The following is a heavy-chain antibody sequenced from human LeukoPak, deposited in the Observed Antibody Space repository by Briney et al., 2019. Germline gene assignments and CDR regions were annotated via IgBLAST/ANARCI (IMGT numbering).Heavy chain of an antibody. CDR3: AKSGNCGSDCYYFDY. CDR1: GFTFSSYG. CDR2: ITGSGGGT. Sequence: GGSLRLSCAASGFTFSSYGMNWVRQAPGKGLEGVSAITGSGGGTYYADSVKGRFTISRDNSRNTLYLQMNSLRVEDTAVYYCAKSGNCGSDCYYFDYWGQGTLVTVSS. D-gene: IGHD2-21*02. J-gene: IGHJ4*02. V-gene: IGHV3-23*01.